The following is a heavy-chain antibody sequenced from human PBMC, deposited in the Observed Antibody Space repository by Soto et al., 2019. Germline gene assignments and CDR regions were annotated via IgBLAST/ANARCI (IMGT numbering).Heavy chain of an antibody. Sequence: PGGSLRLSCAASGFTFSSYGMHWVRQAPGKGLEWVAVIWYDGSNKYYADSVKGRFTISRDNSKNTLYLQMNSLRAEDTAVYYCVKSRGGNNFDFFDWGQGALVTVSS. V-gene: IGHV3-33*06. J-gene: IGHJ4*02. CDR2: IWYDGSNK. CDR1: GFTFSSYG. D-gene: IGHD5-12*01. CDR3: VKSRGGNNFDFFD.